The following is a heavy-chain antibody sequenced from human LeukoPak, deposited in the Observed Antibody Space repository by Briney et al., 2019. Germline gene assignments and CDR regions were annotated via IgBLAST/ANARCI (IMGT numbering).Heavy chain of an antibody. CDR1: GGSFSNYP. CDR2: MNPNSGNT. V-gene: IGHV1-8*02. Sequence: GASVKVSCKVSGGSFSNYPINWVRQATGQGLEWMGWMNPNSGNTGYAQKFQGRVTMTRNTSISTAYMELSSLRSEDTAVYYCARTLTYYYYHYGMDVWGQGTTVTVSS. J-gene: IGHJ6*02. CDR3: ARTLTYYYYHYGMDV.